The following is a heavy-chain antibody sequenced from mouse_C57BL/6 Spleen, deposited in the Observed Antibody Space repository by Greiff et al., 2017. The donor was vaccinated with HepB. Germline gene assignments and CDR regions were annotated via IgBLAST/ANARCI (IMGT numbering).Heavy chain of an antibody. J-gene: IGHJ1*03. CDR3: AILRYFDV. Sequence: ESGPGLVKPSQSLSLTCSVTGYSITSGYYWNWIRQFPGNKLEWMGYISYDGSNNYNPSLKNRISITRDTSKNQFFLKLNSVTTEDTATYYCAILRYFDVWGTGTTVTVSS. CDR2: ISYDGSN. V-gene: IGHV3-6*01. D-gene: IGHD1-1*01. CDR1: GYSITSGYY.